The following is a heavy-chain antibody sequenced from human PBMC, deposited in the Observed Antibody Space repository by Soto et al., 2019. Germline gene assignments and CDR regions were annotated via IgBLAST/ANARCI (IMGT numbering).Heavy chain of an antibody. CDR3: ARASSIADPYYYLMDV. J-gene: IGHJ6*02. Sequence: EVQLVESGGGLVKPGGSLRVSCAASGFTFSRYSMNWVRQAPGKGLEWVSSINSSSSYIYYADSVKGRFTISRDNANNSLYLQMNSLRAEDTAVYYCARASSIADPYYYLMDVWGQGTTVTVSS. CDR1: GFTFSRYS. CDR2: INSSSSYI. V-gene: IGHV3-21*01. D-gene: IGHD6-6*01.